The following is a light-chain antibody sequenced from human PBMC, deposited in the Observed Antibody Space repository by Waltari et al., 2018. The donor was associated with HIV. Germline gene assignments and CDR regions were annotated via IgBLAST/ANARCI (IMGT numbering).Light chain of an antibody. V-gene: IGLV1-44*01. CDR3: AAWDDSLNGM. CDR2: TND. J-gene: IGLJ3*02. Sequence: QSVLTQPPSVPGTPGQNVTISCSGSSSNIGSNIVNWYQQLPGAAPKLLIYTNDQRPSGVPDRFSGSKSGTSASLAISGLQSADEADYYCAAWDDSLNGMFGGGTKLTVL. CDR1: SSNIGSNI.